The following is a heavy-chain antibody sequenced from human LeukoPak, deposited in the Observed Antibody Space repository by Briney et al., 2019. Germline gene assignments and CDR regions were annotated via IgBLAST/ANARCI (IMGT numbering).Heavy chain of an antibody. J-gene: IGHJ4*02. D-gene: IGHD2-2*01. Sequence: ASVKVSCKASGYSLTGYHMHWVRQAPGQGLEWMGRINPNSGDTNYAQKFQGRVTMTRDTSISTAYMELSRLRSNDTAVYYCARDYCSSTSCLFDYWGQGTLVTVSS. CDR2: INPNSGDT. CDR1: GYSLTGYH. CDR3: ARDYCSSTSCLFDY. V-gene: IGHV1-2*06.